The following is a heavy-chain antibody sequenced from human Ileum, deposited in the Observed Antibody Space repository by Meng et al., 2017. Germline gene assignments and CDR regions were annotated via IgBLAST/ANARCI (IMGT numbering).Heavy chain of an antibody. D-gene: IGHD2-15*01. CDR3: VRHGGKYFDS. CDR1: GGSISSSFY. Sequence: QGQLQESGPGLVEPSGTLSLTVTVSGGSISSSFYWSWVRQSPGKGLEWIGQIYLAGSPNYNPSLESRVTISVDKSKNQFSLRLTSVTAADTAIFYCVRHGGKYFDSWGQGTLVTVSS. V-gene: IGHV4-4*02. CDR2: IYLAGSP. J-gene: IGHJ4*02.